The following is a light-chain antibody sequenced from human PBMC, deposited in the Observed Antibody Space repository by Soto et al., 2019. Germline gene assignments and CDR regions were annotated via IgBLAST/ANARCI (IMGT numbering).Light chain of an antibody. CDR3: QQYNSYWT. CDR2: DAS. J-gene: IGKJ1*01. Sequence: DILMTQSPSTLSASVGDRVTIPCRASQSISSWLAWYQQKPGKAPKLLIYDASSLESGVPSRFSGSGSGTEFTLTISSLQPDDFTTYYCQQYNSYWTFGQGTKVDIK. CDR1: QSISSW. V-gene: IGKV1-5*01.